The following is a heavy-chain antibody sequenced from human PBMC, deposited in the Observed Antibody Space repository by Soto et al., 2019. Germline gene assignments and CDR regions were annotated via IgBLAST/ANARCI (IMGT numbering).Heavy chain of an antibody. V-gene: IGHV3-23*01. J-gene: IGHJ4*02. CDR3: AKDATRSSGWYYFDY. CDR2: ISNSGTRT. CDR1: GFSCSSHD. D-gene: IGHD6-19*01. Sequence: PGGSLRLSCAASGFSCSSHDMAWVRQAPGKGLEWVSAISNSGTRTYYADSVKGLFTISRDNSKNTLHLQMNSLRAEDTAIYYCAKDATRSSGWYYFDYWGQGTQVTVSS.